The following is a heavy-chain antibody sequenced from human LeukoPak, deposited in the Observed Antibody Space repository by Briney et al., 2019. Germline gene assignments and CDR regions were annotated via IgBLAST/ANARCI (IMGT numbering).Heavy chain of an antibody. CDR1: GYTFTSYY. CDR3: ARDSSGWYGAFDI. J-gene: IGHJ3*02. D-gene: IGHD6-19*01. CDR2: ISAYNGNT. Sequence: GASVKVSCKASGYTFTSYYMHWVRQAPGQGLEWMGWISAYNGNTNYAQKLQGRVTMTTDTSTSTAYMELRSLRSDDTAVYYCARDSSGWYGAFDIWGQGTMVTVSS. V-gene: IGHV1-18*04.